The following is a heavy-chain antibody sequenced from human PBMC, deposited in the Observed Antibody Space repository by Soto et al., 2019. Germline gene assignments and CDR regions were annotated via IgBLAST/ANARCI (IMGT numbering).Heavy chain of an antibody. Sequence: ASVKVSCKVSGYSLTELSMHWVRQAPGKGLEWMGGFDPEDGETIYAQKFQGRVTMTEDTSTDTDYMELSSLRSEDTAVYYCATDPFYYDDTTGYYNIDVWGQGTTVTVSS. J-gene: IGHJ6*02. CDR1: GYSLTELS. CDR3: ATDPFYYDDTTGYYNIDV. CDR2: FDPEDGET. D-gene: IGHD3-22*01. V-gene: IGHV1-24*01.